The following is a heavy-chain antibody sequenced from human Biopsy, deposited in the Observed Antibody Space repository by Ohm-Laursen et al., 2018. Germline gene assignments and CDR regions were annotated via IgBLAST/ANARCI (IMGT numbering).Heavy chain of an antibody. CDR3: VRGVDYYDPYHYYALDV. V-gene: IGHV4-34*01. D-gene: IGHD3-22*01. Sequence: GTLSLTWPVYGESFNGYYWSWIRQTPGKGLEWIGEINHSGRTNYNPSLKSRVTISVDTSKNQFSLKVRSVTAVDTAVYYCVRGVDYYDPYHYYALDVWGQGTTVTVSS. J-gene: IGHJ6*02. CDR2: INHSGRT. CDR1: GESFNGYY.